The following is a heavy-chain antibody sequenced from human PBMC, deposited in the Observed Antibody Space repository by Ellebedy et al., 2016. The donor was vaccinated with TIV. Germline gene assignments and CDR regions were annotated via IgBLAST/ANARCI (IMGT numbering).Heavy chain of an antibody. D-gene: IGHD3-22*01. CDR3: ARDLLGSADY. CDR1: GGTFSRYA. J-gene: IGHJ4*02. V-gene: IGHV1-69*04. CDR2: IMTLRDIA. Sequence: AASVKVSCKAFGGTFSRYALNWVRQAPGQGLEWMGRIMTLRDIANYPQKFQGRVTITADKSTSTAYMELRSLRSEDTAVYYCARDLLGSADYWGQGTLVTVSS.